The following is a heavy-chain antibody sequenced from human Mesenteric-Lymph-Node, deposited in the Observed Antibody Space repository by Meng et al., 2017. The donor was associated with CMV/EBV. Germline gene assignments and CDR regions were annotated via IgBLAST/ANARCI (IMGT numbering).Heavy chain of an antibody. CDR1: GFTFDDYA. Sequence: LSLTCAASGFTFDDYAMHWVRQAPGKGLEWVSGISWNSGSIGYADSVKGRFTVSRDNARDLLYLQMNSLRAEDTALYYCTRHGDWCFNWWGQGTLVTVSS. CDR3: TRHGDWCFNW. V-gene: IGHV3-9*01. D-gene: IGHD3-9*01. CDR2: ISWNSGSI. J-gene: IGHJ4*02.